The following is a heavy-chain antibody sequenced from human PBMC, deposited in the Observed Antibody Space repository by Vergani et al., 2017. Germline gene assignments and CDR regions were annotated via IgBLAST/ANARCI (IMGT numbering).Heavy chain of an antibody. J-gene: IGHJ6*03. CDR2: ISYDGNKK. CDR3: ARDFLTRVTTLDYYYMGV. V-gene: IGHV3-33*05. CDR1: GFTFSDYG. D-gene: IGHD1-1*01. Sequence: QVHLVESGGGVVQPGRSLRLSCAASGFTFSDYGVHWVRQAPGKGLEWVSVISYDGNKKNYADSVKGRFTISRDNSKNTLYLEMNALRAEDTAVYYCARDFLTRVTTLDYYYMGVWGKGTTVTVSS.